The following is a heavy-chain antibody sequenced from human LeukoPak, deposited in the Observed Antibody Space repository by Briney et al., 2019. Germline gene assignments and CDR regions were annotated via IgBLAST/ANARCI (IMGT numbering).Heavy chain of an antibody. D-gene: IGHD3-22*01. J-gene: IGHJ6*02. Sequence: GGSLRLSCAAPGFTFKNYATSWVAQAPGKGLGWVSGIIDSGSRTYDADSLKGRFAISRDTPKNTQYMQMNSLTVEGTDVYFCVKGYHASSRYYYYYYGLDVWGQGTTVTVSS. CDR3: VKGYHASSRYYYYYYGLDV. CDR2: IIDSGSRT. V-gene: IGHV3-23*01. CDR1: GFTFKNYA.